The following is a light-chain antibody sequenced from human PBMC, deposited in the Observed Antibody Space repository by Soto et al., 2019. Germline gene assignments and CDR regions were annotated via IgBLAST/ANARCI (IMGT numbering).Light chain of an antibody. J-gene: IGKJ1*01. CDR1: QSVRTN. Sequence: PDPVSLPPGDTVPLSCGASQSVRTNLAWYQQRPGQAPRLLIHYSSTRASDIPARFSGSGSGTNFTLAISSLQSEDFAVYYCQQYAYWPETFGQGTKVDIK. CDR3: QQYAYWPET. CDR2: YSS. V-gene: IGKV3D-15*01.